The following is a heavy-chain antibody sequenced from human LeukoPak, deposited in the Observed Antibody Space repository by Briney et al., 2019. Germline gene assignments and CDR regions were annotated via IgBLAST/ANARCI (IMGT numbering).Heavy chain of an antibody. V-gene: IGHV3-23*01. J-gene: IGHJ6*03. D-gene: IGHD3-16*01. Sequence: PGGSLRLSCAASGFTFSSYAMSWVRQAPGKGLEWVSAISGSGGSTYYADSVKGRFTISRDNSKNTLYLQMNSLRAEDTAVYYCAKDPILRRYYYYYMDVWDKGTTVTVSS. CDR3: AKDPILRRYYYYYMDV. CDR2: ISGSGGST. CDR1: GFTFSSYA.